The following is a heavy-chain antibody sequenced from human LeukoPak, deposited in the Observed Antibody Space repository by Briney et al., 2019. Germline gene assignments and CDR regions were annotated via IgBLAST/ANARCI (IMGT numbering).Heavy chain of an antibody. Sequence: SETLSLTCAVYGGSFSGYYWSWIRQPPGKGLEWIGEINHSGSTNYKPSLKSRVTISVDTSKNQYSLRLSSVTAADTAVYYCARFTLVRGVMIDYWGQGTLVTVSS. V-gene: IGHV4-34*01. CDR3: ARFTLVRGVMIDY. D-gene: IGHD3-10*01. CDR1: GGSFSGYY. J-gene: IGHJ4*02. CDR2: INHSGST.